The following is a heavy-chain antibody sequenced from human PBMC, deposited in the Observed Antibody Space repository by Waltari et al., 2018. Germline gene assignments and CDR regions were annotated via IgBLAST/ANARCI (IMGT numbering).Heavy chain of an antibody. CDR1: GGSISSSSYY. CDR2: IYYSGST. J-gene: IGHJ3*02. CDR3: ARVRELITMTTHDAFDI. V-gene: IGHV4-39*01. Sequence: QLQLQESGPGLVKPSETLSLTCTVSGGSISSSSYYWGWIRQPPGKGLEWIGRIYYSGSTYYNPSRKSRVTISVDTSKNQCSLKLSAVTAADTAVYYCARVRELITMTTHDAFDIWGQGTMVTVSS. D-gene: IGHD3-22*01.